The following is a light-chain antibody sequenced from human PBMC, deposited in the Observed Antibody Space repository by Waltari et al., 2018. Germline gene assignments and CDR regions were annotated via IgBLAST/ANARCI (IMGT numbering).Light chain of an antibody. V-gene: IGKV3-11*01. CDR2: DAS. CDR3: QERSNWPGGA. J-gene: IGKJ4*01. CDR1: QSVRTY. Sequence: DIVLTQSPATLPLFPGGRGTLSCRASQSVRTYLAWYQHRPGQAPRLLIYDASNRATGVPARFSGSGSGTDFTLTISGLQPEDFAVYYCQERSNWPGGAFGGGTKVEIK.